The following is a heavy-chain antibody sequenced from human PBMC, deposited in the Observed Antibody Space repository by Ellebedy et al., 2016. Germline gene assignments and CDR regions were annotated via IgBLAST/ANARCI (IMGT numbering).Heavy chain of an antibody. V-gene: IGHV3-30*18. CDR2: ISYDGSNK. D-gene: IGHD3-10*01. Sequence: GGSLRLSXAASGFTFSSYGMHWVRQAPGKGLEWVAVISYDGSNKYYADSVKGRFTISRDNSKNTLYLQMNSLRAEDTAVYYCAKDLYYYGSGSYMGDYWGQGTLVTVSS. CDR1: GFTFSSYG. J-gene: IGHJ4*02. CDR3: AKDLYYYGSGSYMGDY.